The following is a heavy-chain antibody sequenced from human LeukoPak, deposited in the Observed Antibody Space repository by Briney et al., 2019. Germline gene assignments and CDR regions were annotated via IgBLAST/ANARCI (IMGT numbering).Heavy chain of an antibody. CDR3: ARVTGYGAYDALDI. J-gene: IGHJ3*02. CDR2: ININGNYM. V-gene: IGHV3-21*01. CDR1: GFFFSSHS. Sequence: GGSLRLSCAASGFFFSSHSMNWVRQAPGKGLEWVSSININGNYMYYGDSVRGRFTISRDNAKNSLYLQMNSLRAGDTAVYYCARVTGYGAYDALDIWGQGTMVIVSS. D-gene: IGHD4-17*01.